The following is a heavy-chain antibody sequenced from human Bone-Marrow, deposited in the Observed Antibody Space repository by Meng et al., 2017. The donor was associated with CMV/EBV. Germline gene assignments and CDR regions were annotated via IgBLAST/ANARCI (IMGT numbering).Heavy chain of an antibody. D-gene: IGHD5-18*01. J-gene: IGHJ4*02. CDR1: GFTFSSYA. V-gene: IGHV3-23*01. CDR2: ISGSGGST. CDR3: AKGDTAMVRGAFDY. Sequence: GESLKISCAASGFTFSSYAMSWVRQAPGKGLEWVSAISGSGGSTYYADSVKGRFTISRDNSKNTLYLQMSSLRAEDTAVYYCAKGDTAMVRGAFDYWGQGTLVTVSS.